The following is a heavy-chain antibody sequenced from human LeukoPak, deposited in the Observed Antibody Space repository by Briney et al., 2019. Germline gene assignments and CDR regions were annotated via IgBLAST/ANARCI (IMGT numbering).Heavy chain of an antibody. J-gene: IGHJ6*03. CDR3: ARDRIAVAGKLNYYYYYMDV. CDR1: GGSISSGDYY. D-gene: IGHD6-19*01. CDR2: IYYSGST. V-gene: IGHV4-61*08. Sequence: PSETLSLTCTVSGGSISSGDYYWSWIRQPPGKGLEWIGYIYYSGSTNYNPSLKSRVTISVDTSKNQFSLKLSSVTAADTAVYYCARDRIAVAGKLNYYYYYMDVWGKGTTVTVSS.